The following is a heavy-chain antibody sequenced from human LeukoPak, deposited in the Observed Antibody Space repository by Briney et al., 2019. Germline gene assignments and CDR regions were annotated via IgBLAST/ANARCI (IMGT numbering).Heavy chain of an antibody. CDR3: ARGSTHYDVLTGYHYYFDY. J-gene: IGHJ4*02. D-gene: IGHD3-9*01. Sequence: GGSLRLSCAASGFTFDDYGMSWVRQAPGKGLEWVSGINWNGDNTNYADSLKGRFTISRDNAKNSLYLQMNSLRAEDTALYYCARGSTHYDVLTGYHYYFDYWGQGTLVTVCS. CDR2: INWNGDNT. CDR1: GFTFDDYG. V-gene: IGHV3-20*04.